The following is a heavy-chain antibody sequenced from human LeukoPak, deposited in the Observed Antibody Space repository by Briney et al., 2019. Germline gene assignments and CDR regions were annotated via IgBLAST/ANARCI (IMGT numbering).Heavy chain of an antibody. Sequence: GGSLRLSCAASGITFSSYAMSWVRQAPGKGLEWVSGISGSGASTHYADSVKGRFTISRDNSKNTLYLQMNSLRAEDTAIYYFAKTLLGYWGRGTLDTVSS. J-gene: IGHJ4*02. CDR3: AKTLLGY. CDR1: GITFSSYA. CDR2: ISGSGAST. V-gene: IGHV3-23*01.